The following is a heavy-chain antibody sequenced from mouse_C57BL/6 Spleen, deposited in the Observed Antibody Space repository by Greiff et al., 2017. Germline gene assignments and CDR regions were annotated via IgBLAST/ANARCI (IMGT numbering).Heavy chain of an antibody. CDR2: IDPSDSYT. V-gene: IGHV1-59*01. J-gene: IGHJ2*01. CDR1: GYTFTSYW. CDR3: ARDGTVVATQDFDY. D-gene: IGHD1-1*01. Sequence: QVQLQQPGAELVRPWTSVKLSCKASGYTFTSYWMHWVKQRPGQGLAWIGVIDPSDSYTNYNQKFKGKATLTVDTSSSTAYMQLSSLTSEDSAVDYCARDGTVVATQDFDYWGQGTTLTVSA.